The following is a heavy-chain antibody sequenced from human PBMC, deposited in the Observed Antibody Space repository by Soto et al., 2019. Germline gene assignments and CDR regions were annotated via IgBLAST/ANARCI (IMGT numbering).Heavy chain of an antibody. CDR3: ARLHPFYYFDF. CDR2: IYWDDDK. V-gene: IGHV2-5*02. J-gene: IGHJ4*02. Sequence: QITLKESGPPLVKPTQTLTLTCTFSGFSLSTNGVGVGWIRQPPGKALEWLALIYWDDDKRYSPSLKSRLTITKDTSKKQVVFTMTNIDPVDTATYYCARLHPFYYFDFWGQGTLVTVSS. CDR1: GFSLSTNGVG. D-gene: IGHD2-15*01.